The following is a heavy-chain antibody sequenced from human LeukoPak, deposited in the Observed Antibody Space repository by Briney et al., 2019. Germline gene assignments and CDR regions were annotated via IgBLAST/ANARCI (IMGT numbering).Heavy chain of an antibody. D-gene: IGHD3-16*02. V-gene: IGHV1-46*01. Sequence: GASVKVSCKASGYTFTSYYMHWVRQAPGQGLEWMGIINPSGGSTSYAQKFQGRVTMTRDTSTSTVYMELSSLRSEDTAVYYCARDLRVPYGDYVWGSYPHGGPDYWGQGTLVTVSS. CDR3: ARDLRVPYGDYVWGSYPHGGPDY. CDR2: INPSGGST. CDR1: GYTFTSYY. J-gene: IGHJ4*02.